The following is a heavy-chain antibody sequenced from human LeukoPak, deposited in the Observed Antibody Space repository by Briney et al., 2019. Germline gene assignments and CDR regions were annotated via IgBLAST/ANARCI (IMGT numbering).Heavy chain of an antibody. V-gene: IGHV4-61*01. J-gene: IGHJ4*02. D-gene: IGHD5-12*01. CDR1: GGPISSSSYY. CDR3: ARDGYSGNDGL. CDR2: IYHSGST. Sequence: PSETLSLTCTVSGGPISSSSYYWGWIRQPPGKGLEWIGYIYHSGSTNYNPSLKSRVTISVDTSKNQFSLKLSSVTAADTAVYYCARDGYSGNDGLWGQGTLVTVSS.